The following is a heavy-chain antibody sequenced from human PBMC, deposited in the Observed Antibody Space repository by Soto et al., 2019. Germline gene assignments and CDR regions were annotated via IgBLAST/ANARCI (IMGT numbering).Heavy chain of an antibody. CDR1: GGTFSSYA. V-gene: IGHV1-69*13. CDR2: IIPIFGTA. CDR3: ARDRLPGDYCSGGSCYSGWSFQH. Sequence: SVKVSCKASGGTFSSYAISWVRQAPGQGLEWMGGIIPIFGTANYAQKFQGRVTITADESTSTAYMELSSLRSEDTAVYYCARDRLPGDYCSGGSCYSGWSFQHWGQGTLVTVSS. J-gene: IGHJ1*01. D-gene: IGHD2-15*01.